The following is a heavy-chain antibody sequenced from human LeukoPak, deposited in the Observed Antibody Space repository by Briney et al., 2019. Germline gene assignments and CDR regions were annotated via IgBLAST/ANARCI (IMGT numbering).Heavy chain of an antibody. CDR3: ARGHYCMDV. CDR1: GFTISSYR. CDR2: IDQDGSEK. V-gene: IGHV3-7*02. Sequence: GGSLRLSCAASGFTISSYRMNWVRQAPGQGLERVANIDQDGSEKFYVDSVKGRFTVSRDNAKNSLYLEMSSLRAEDTAVYYCARGHYCMDVWGQGTTVTVSS. J-gene: IGHJ6*02.